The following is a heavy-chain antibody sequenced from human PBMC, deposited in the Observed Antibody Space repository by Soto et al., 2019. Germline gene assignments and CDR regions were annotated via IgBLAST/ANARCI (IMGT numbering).Heavy chain of an antibody. D-gene: IGHD6-19*01. Sequence: QVQLQESGPGLVKPSETLSLTCTVSGGSISSYYWSWIRQPPGKGLEWIGYIYYSGSTNYNPSLKSRVTISVDTSKNQFSLKLSSVTAADTAVYYCARGLSSGSFDYWGQGTLVTVSS. CDR1: GGSISSYY. J-gene: IGHJ4*02. V-gene: IGHV4-59*01. CDR3: ARGLSSGSFDY. CDR2: IYYSGST.